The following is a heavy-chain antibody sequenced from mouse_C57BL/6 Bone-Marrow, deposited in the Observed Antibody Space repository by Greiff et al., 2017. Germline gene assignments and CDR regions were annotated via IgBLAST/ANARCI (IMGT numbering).Heavy chain of an antibody. Sequence: QVQLQQSGAELVRPGASVTLSCKASGYTFTDYEMHWVKQTPVHGLEWIGAIDPETGGTAYNQKFKGKAILTADKSSSTAYMELRSLTSEDSAVYYCTREGIYYDYDGGEPAWFAYWGQGTLVTVSA. CDR3: TREGIYYDYDGGEPAWFAY. V-gene: IGHV1-15*01. CDR1: GYTFTDYE. D-gene: IGHD2-4*01. CDR2: IDPETGGT. J-gene: IGHJ3*01.